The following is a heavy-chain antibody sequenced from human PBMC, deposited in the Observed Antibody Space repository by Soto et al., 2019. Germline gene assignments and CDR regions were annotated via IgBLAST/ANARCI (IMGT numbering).Heavy chain of an antibody. CDR2: IYHSGST. V-gene: IGHV4-30-2*01. CDR1: GGSISSGGYS. CDR3: ARGMTTVTKFYY. D-gene: IGHD4-17*01. Sequence: QLQLQESGSGLVKPSQTLSLTCAVSGGSISSGGYSCNWIRQPPGKGLEWIGYIYHSGSTYYNPSLKSRVTITVERSKNQYSLKLSSVTAADTAVYYCARGMTTVTKFYYWGQGTLVTVSS. J-gene: IGHJ4*02.